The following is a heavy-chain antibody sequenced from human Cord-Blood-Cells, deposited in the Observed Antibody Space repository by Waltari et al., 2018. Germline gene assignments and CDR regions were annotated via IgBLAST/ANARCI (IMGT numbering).Heavy chain of an antibody. D-gene: IGHD2-15*01. J-gene: IGHJ3*02. CDR2: ISPIFGTA. CDR1: GLPLSSLA. Sequence: QVPMVQHAAEVTKPRSSVKVSWQHSGLPLSSLATSRARQAPGQGLEWMGGISPIFGTANYAQKFQGRVTITADESTSTAYMELSSLRSEDTAVYYCARDVGDPSAFDIWGQGTMVTVSS. CDR3: ARDVGDPSAFDI. V-gene: IGHV1-69*01.